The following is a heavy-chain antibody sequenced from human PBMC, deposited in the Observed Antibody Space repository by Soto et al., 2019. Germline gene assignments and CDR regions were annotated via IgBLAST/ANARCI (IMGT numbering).Heavy chain of an antibody. J-gene: IGHJ4*02. CDR3: AYSTGWYRIDN. Sequence: QVQLQESGPGRVKSSGTLSLTCGVSGDSISSSKWWSWVRQPPGKGLEWIGDIFHTGSTNYNPSLNSRVTISIDKSKNQFSLRLSSVTAADKAVYYCAYSTGWYRIDNWGQGSLVTVSS. CDR1: GDSISSSKW. D-gene: IGHD6-19*01. V-gene: IGHV4-4*02. CDR2: IFHTGST.